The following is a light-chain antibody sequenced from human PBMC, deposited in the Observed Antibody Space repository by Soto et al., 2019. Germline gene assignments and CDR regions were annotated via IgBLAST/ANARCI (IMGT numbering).Light chain of an antibody. CDR3: QSYDSSLSGWV. V-gene: IGLV1-40*01. CDR2: GNS. CDR1: SSNIGAGYD. Sequence: QSVLTQPPSVSGAPGQRVTISCTGSSSNIGAGYDVHVYQQLPGTTPKLLIYGNSTRPSGVPDRFSGSKSDTSASLAITGLQAEDEADYYCQSYDSSLSGWVFGGGTKLTVL. J-gene: IGLJ3*02.